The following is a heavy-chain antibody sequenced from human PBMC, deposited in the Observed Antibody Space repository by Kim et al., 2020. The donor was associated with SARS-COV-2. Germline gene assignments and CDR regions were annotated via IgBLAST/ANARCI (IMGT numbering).Heavy chain of an antibody. CDR3: AREDCSSTSCSIVTGEHYYYGMDV. CDR1: GFTFSSYS. CDR2: ISSSSSTI. V-gene: IGHV3-48*02. D-gene: IGHD2-2*01. J-gene: IGHJ6*02. Sequence: GGSLRLSCAASGFTFSSYSMNWVRQAPGKGLEWVSYISSSSSTIYYADSVKGRFTISRDNAKNSLYLQMNSLRDEDTAVYYCAREDCSSTSCSIVTGEHYYYGMDVWGQGTTVTVSS.